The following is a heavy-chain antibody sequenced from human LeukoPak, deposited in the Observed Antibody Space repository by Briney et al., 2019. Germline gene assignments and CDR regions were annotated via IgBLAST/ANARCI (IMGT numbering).Heavy chain of an antibody. D-gene: IGHD6-19*01. CDR3: TRHYGWSNYN. CDR1: GFTFSADW. Sequence: GGSLRLSCAASGFTFSADWMAWVRQAPGKGVEWVANIKQDGSEKYYVASVKGRFTISRDNSKNSLYLQMNSLRADDTAVYYCTRHYGWSNYNWGQGTLVTVSS. CDR2: IKQDGSEK. V-gene: IGHV3-7*01. J-gene: IGHJ4*02.